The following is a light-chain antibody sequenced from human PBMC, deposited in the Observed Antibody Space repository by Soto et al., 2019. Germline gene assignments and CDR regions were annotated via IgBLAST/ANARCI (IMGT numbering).Light chain of an antibody. J-gene: IGKJ5*01. CDR3: QQYGSSST. CDR2: GAS. CDR1: QSVSSSY. V-gene: IGKV3-20*01. Sequence: IVVTQSPGTLSLSPGERATLSCRASQSVSSSYLAWYQQKPGQAPRLLIYGASSRPTGIPDRFSGSGSGTDFTLTISRLEPEDFAVYYCQQYGSSSTFGEGTRLEIK.